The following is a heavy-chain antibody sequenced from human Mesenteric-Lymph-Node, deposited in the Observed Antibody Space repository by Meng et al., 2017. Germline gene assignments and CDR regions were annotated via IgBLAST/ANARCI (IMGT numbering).Heavy chain of an antibody. CDR2: ISGHNGNT. CDR1: DYIFTSYG. J-gene: IGHJ4*01. CDR3: ARVTMIGYFDY. V-gene: IGHV1-18*01. Sequence: QGQLVQSGAEVKKLWASVKVSCKASDYIFTSYGLSWVRQAPGQGLEWMGWISGHNGNTKYAQQFQGRVTMTTDTSTSTAYMELRSLRADDTAVYYCARVTMIGYFDYWGQGTLVTVSS. D-gene: IGHD3-22*01.